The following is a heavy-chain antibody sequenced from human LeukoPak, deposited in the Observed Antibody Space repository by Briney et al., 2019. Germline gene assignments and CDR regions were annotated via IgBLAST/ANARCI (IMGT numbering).Heavy chain of an antibody. CDR1: GYTFTGYY. CDR2: INPNSGGT. D-gene: IGHD3-10*01. V-gene: IGHV1-2*02. Sequence: GASVKVSCKASGYTFTGYYMHWVRQAPGQGLEWMGWINPNSGGTNYAQKFQGRVTMTRDTSISTAYMELSRLRSDDTAVYYCARDQYYYGSGSYYYFDYWGQGTLVTVSS. J-gene: IGHJ4*02. CDR3: ARDQYYYGSGSYYYFDY.